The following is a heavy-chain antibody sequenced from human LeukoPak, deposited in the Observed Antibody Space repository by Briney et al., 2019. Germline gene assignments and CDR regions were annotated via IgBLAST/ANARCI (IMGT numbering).Heavy chain of an antibody. CDR1: GGSISSHY. V-gene: IGHV4-59*08. Sequence: PSETRSLTCAVSGGSISSHYWSWIRQPPGKGLEWIGFIYYSGTTKYNPSLKSRVTLSADTSKNQLSLKLSSVTAADTAVYYCARQADDSSSSLVYFDYWGQGTLVTVSS. J-gene: IGHJ4*02. D-gene: IGHD6-6*01. CDR2: IYYSGTT. CDR3: ARQADDSSSSLVYFDY.